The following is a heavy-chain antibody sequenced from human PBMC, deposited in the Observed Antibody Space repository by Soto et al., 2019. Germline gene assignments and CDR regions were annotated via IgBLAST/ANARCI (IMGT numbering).Heavy chain of an antibody. CDR3: ARGGGEGQLELGAFDI. D-gene: IGHD1-1*01. J-gene: IGHJ3*02. CDR2: IWYDGSNK. V-gene: IGHV3-33*01. CDR1: GFTFSSNG. Sequence: QVQLVESGGGVVQPGRSLRLSCAASGFTFSSNGMHWVRQAPGKGLERVAVIWYDGSNKYYADSVKGRFTISRDNSKNTLYRQMNSLRAEDTAVYYCARGGGEGQLELGAFDIWGQGTMVTVSS.